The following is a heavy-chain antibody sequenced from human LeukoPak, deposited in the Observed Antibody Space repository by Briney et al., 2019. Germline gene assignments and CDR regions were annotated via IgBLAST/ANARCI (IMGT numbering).Heavy chain of an antibody. D-gene: IGHD3-10*02. CDR1: GFTFSSYA. V-gene: IGHV3-23*01. J-gene: IGHJ4*02. CDR2: ISGGGGST. Sequence: GGSLRLTCATSGFTFSSYAMSWVRQAPGKGLEWVSTISGGGGSTWYADSVKGRFTISRDNSKNTLYLQLSSLRADDTAVYYCATYVRGDFDYWGQGTLVTVSS. CDR3: ATYVRGDFDY.